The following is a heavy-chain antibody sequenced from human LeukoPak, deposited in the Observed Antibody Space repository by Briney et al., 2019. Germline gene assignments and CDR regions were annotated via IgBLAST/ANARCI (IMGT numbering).Heavy chain of an antibody. CDR2: INPNSGGT. Sequence: SVKVSCKASVYTFTGYYMHWVRQAPGQGLEWMGWINPNSGGTNYAQKFQGRVTMTRDTSISTAYMELSRLRSDDTAVYYCARGPATQRKNWFDPWGQGTLVTVSS. CDR3: ARGPATQRKNWFDP. V-gene: IGHV1-2*02. D-gene: IGHD2-2*01. J-gene: IGHJ5*02. CDR1: VYTFTGYY.